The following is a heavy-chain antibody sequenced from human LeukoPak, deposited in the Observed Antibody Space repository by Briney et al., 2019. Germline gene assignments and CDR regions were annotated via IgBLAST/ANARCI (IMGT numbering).Heavy chain of an antibody. Sequence: GGSLRLSCAASGFTFSSHSMNWVRQAPGKGLEWVSAISGSGGSTYYADSVKGRFTISRDNSKNTLYLQMNNLRAEDTAVYYCAKTRGSGPFDYWGQGTLVTVSS. CDR3: AKTRGSGPFDY. D-gene: IGHD3-10*01. CDR1: GFTFSSHS. CDR2: ISGSGGST. J-gene: IGHJ4*02. V-gene: IGHV3-23*01.